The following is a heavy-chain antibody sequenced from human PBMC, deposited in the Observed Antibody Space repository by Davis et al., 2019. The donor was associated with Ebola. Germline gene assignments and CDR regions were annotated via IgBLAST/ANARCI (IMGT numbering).Heavy chain of an antibody. CDR3: ARQSIAAAGILDP. Sequence: MPSETLSLTCTVSGGSISSSRYYWGWIRQPPGKGLEWIGSIYYSGSTYYNPSLKSRVTISVDTSKNQFSLKLSSVTAADTAVYYCARQSIAAAGILDPWGQGTLVTVSS. V-gene: IGHV4-39*01. CDR1: GGSISSSRYY. D-gene: IGHD6-13*01. CDR2: IYYSGST. J-gene: IGHJ5*02.